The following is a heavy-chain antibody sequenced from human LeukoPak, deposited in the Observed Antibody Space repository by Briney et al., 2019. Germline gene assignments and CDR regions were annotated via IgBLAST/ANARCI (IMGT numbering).Heavy chain of an antibody. CDR3: GTHAGRTGSDD. D-gene: IGHD3/OR15-3a*01. Sequence: PGGSLRLSCATSGFIFSCYYMSWIRQAPGKGLEWVSYISGSGNDISYADSVKGRFTISRDNAKGSLYLQMNSLRAADTAVYYCGTHAGRTGSDDWGQGTLVTVSS. CDR1: GFIFSCYY. CDR2: ISGSGNDI. J-gene: IGHJ4*02. V-gene: IGHV3-11*01.